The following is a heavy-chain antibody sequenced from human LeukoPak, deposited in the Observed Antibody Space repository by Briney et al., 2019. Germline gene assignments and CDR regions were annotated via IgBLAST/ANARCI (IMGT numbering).Heavy chain of an antibody. J-gene: IGHJ4*02. CDR3: ARGVNSGYFDY. CDR2: IYYSGST. Sequence: PSEALSLTCTVSGGSISSYYWSWIRQPPGKGLEWIGYIYYSGSTNYNPSLKSRVTISVDTSKNQFSLKLSSVTAADTAVYYCARGVNSGYFDYCGQGTLVTVSS. CDR1: GGSISSYY. V-gene: IGHV4-59*01. D-gene: IGHD1-26*01.